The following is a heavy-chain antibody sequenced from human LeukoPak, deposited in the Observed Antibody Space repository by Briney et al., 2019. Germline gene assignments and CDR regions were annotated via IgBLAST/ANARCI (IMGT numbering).Heavy chain of an antibody. CDR1: GGTSSSYA. Sequence: VASVKVSCKASGGTSSSYAISWVRQAPGQGLEWMGGNIPIFGTANYAQKFQGRVTITADKSTSTAYMELSSLRSEDTAVYYCAGSIVVVVAATTPSDDNWFDPWGQGTLVTVSS. D-gene: IGHD2-15*01. J-gene: IGHJ5*02. CDR3: AGSIVVVVAATTPSDDNWFDP. CDR2: NIPIFGTA. V-gene: IGHV1-69*06.